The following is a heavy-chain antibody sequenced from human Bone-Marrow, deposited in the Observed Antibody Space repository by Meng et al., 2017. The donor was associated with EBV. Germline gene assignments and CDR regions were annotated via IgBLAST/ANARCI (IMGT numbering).Heavy chain of an antibody. Sequence: QVQLVQAGAEVKKPGASGKVSCKASGYTFTRYDINWVRQATGQGLEWMGWMDPNSGNTGFAQKFQGRVTMTRNTSISTAYMELSALTSEDTAVYYCARDVYASGTYRADPWGQGTLVTVSS. D-gene: IGHD3-10*01. J-gene: IGHJ5*02. CDR2: MDPNSGNT. CDR1: GYTFTRYD. V-gene: IGHV1-8*01. CDR3: ARDVYASGTYRADP.